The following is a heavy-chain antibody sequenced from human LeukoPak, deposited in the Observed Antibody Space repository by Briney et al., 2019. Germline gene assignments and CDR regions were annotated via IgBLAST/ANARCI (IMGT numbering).Heavy chain of an antibody. Sequence: ASVKVSCKASGYTFTGYYIHWVRQAPGQGLEWMGWINPNTGGTTNAQKFQGRVTMTRDTSISTAYMELSSLTSDDTAVYYCARECVVVVPAATGYYYYMDVWGKGTTVTISS. J-gene: IGHJ6*03. CDR2: INPNTGGT. CDR3: ARECVVVVPAATGYYYYMDV. D-gene: IGHD2-2*01. CDR1: GYTFTGYY. V-gene: IGHV1-2*02.